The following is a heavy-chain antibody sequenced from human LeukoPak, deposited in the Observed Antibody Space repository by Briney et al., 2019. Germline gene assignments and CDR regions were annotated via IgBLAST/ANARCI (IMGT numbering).Heavy chain of an antibody. V-gene: IGHV4-34*01. Sequence: DPSETLSLTCAVYGGSFSGYYWSWIRQPPGKGLEWIGSIYYSGSTYYNPSLKSRVTISVDTSKNQFSLKLSSVTAADTAVYYCCLGGYPSFDYWGQGTLVTVSS. CDR3: CLGGYPSFDY. D-gene: IGHD3-22*01. CDR1: GGSFSGYY. CDR2: IYYSGST. J-gene: IGHJ4*02.